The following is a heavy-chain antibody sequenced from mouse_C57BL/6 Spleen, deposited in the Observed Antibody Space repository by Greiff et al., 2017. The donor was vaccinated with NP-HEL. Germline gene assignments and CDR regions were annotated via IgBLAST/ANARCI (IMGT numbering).Heavy chain of an antibody. Sequence: VQLQQSGPELVKPGASVTISCKASGYSFTDYNMNWVKQSNGKSLEWIGVINPNYGTTSYNQKFKGKATLTVDQSSSTAYMQLNSLTSEDSAVYYCARCYGSSYRDAMDYWGQGTSVTVSS. J-gene: IGHJ4*01. CDR3: ARCYGSSYRDAMDY. D-gene: IGHD1-1*01. CDR2: INPNYGTT. CDR1: GYSFTDYN. V-gene: IGHV1-39*01.